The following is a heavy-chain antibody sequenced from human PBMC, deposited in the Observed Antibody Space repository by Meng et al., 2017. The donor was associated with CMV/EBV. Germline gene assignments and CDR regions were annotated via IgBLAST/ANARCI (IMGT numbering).Heavy chain of an antibody. D-gene: IGHD3-3*01. CDR2: ISYDGSNK. CDR1: GFTFSSSA. CDR3: ARGTYYDFWSGYCPSCYYYGMDV. J-gene: IGHJ6*02. V-gene: IGHV3-30-3*01. Sequence: SLKISCAASGFTFSSSAMHWVRQAPGKGLEWVAVISYDGSNKYYADSVKGRFTISRDNSKNTLYLQMNSLRAEDTAVYYCARGTYYDFWSGYCPSCYYYGMDVWGQGTTVTVSS.